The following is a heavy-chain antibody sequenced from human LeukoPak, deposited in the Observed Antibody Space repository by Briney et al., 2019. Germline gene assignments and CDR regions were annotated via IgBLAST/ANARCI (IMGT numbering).Heavy chain of an antibody. J-gene: IGHJ4*02. CDR3: ARAGSSWSTGYYFDY. Sequence: SETLSLTCTVSGGSISSYYWTWIRQPPGKGLEWIGYIYYTGSTNYNPSLKSRVTISADTSKNQFSLKLSSVTAADTAVYYCARAGSSWSTGYYFDYWGQGTLVTVSS. D-gene: IGHD6-13*01. V-gene: IGHV4-59*01. CDR2: IYYTGST. CDR1: GGSISSYY.